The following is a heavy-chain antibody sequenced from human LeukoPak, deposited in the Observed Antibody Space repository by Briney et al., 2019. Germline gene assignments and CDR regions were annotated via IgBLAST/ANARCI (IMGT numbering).Heavy chain of an antibody. CDR3: TSPGTVAGSDY. CDR1: GFTFSGSA. V-gene: IGHV3-73*01. J-gene: IGHJ4*02. Sequence: EGSLRLSCAASGFTFSGSAMHWVRQASGKGLEWVGRIRSKANSYATAYAASVKGRFTISRDDSKNTAYLQMNSLKTEDTAVYYCTSPGTVAGSDYWGQGTLVTVSS. D-gene: IGHD1-26*01. CDR2: IRSKANSYAT.